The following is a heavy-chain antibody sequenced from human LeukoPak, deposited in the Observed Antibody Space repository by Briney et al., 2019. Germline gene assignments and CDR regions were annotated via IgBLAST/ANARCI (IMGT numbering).Heavy chain of an antibody. V-gene: IGHV4-59*01. Sequence: TSEPLSLTCTGSGGSISSDYWSWIRQPPGNRLELIGYIYFSGRPHYTPSLTSRVTISVDTSKHQCSLKLSSVTAADTAVYFCARVPITARKYYFDYWGQGALVTVSS. D-gene: IGHD6-6*01. J-gene: IGHJ4*02. CDR3: ARVPITARKYYFDY. CDR1: GGSISSDY. CDR2: IYFSGRP.